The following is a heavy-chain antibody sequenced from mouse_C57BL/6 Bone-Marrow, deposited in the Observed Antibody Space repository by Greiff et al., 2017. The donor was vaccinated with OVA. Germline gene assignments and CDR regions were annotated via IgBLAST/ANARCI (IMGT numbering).Heavy chain of an antibody. D-gene: IGHD2-4*01. CDR2: IYPGSGST. Sequence: QVQLQQPGAELVKPGASVKMSCKASGYTFTSYWITWVKQRPGQGLEWIGDIYPGSGSTNYNEKFKSKATLTVDKSSSTAYMQFSSLTSEDSAIYYCARSGDYDGYWYFDVWGTGTTVTVSS. CDR1: GYTFTSYW. V-gene: IGHV1-55*01. J-gene: IGHJ1*03. CDR3: ARSGDYDGYWYFDV.